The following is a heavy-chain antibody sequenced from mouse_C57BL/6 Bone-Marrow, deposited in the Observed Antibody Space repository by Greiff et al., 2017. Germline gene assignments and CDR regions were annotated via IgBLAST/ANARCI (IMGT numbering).Heavy chain of an antibody. V-gene: IGHV1-55*01. CDR3: SRPYYSNYWYFDV. CDR1: GYTFTSYW. Sequence: QVQLKQPGAELVKPGASVKMSCKASGYTFTSYWITWVKQTPGQGLEWIGDIYPGSGSTNYNENVKSKATLTVDTSYSEAYMQLSSLTSDDSAVYYCSRPYYSNYWYFDVWGRGTAVTVSS. J-gene: IGHJ1*03. CDR2: IYPGSGST. D-gene: IGHD2-5*01.